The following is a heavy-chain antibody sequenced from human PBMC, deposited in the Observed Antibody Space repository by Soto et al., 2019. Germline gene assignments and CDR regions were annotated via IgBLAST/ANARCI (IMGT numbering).Heavy chain of an antibody. D-gene: IGHD3-22*01. CDR2: INHSGST. J-gene: IGHJ6*03. CDR3: ARGLVIEPVYYMDV. CDR1: GGSFSGYY. Sequence: SETLSLTCAVYGGSFSGYYWIWIRQPPGKGLEWIGEINHSGSTNYNPSLKSRVTISVDTSKNQFSLKLSSVTAADTAVYYCARGLVIEPVYYMDVWGKGTTVTVSS. V-gene: IGHV4-34*01.